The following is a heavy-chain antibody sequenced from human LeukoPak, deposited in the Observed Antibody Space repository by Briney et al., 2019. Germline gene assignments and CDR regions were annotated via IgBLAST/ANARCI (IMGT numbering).Heavy chain of an antibody. Sequence: GGSLRLSCAASGFTLSSYWMSWVRQAPGKGLEWVADIKQDGSGKYYVDSVKGRFTISRDNAKKSLYPQMNSLRVEDTAVYYCARGGPPYYYYYMDVWGKGTTVTVS. V-gene: IGHV3-7*01. CDR3: ARGGPPYYYYYMDV. CDR1: GFTLSSYW. J-gene: IGHJ6*03. CDR2: IKQDGSGK. D-gene: IGHD3/OR15-3a*01.